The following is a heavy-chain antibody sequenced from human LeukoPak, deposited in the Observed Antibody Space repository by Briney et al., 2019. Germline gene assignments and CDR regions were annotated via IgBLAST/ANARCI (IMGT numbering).Heavy chain of an antibody. D-gene: IGHD5-18*01. CDR3: ARVPSTAMVTFGY. CDR2: INPNSGGT. J-gene: IGHJ4*02. V-gene: IGHV1-2*02. Sequence: AASVKVSCKASGYTFTGYYMHWVRQAPGQGLEWMGWINPNSGGTNYAQKFQGRVTMTRDTSISTAYMELSRLRSDDTAVYYCARVPSTAMVTFGYWGQGTLVTVSS. CDR1: GYTFTGYY.